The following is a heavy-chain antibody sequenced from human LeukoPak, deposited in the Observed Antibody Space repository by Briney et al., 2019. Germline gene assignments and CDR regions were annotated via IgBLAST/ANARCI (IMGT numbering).Heavy chain of an antibody. D-gene: IGHD1-14*01. CDR1: GFTLSRYW. CDR2: MNEDGSKK. V-gene: IGHV3-7*01. J-gene: IGHJ4*02. Sequence: RGSLRLSCATSGFTLSRYWMSWVRQAPGKGLEWVANMNEDGSKKFYGDSVKDRFTRSRDNAKNSLYLQMNSLRADDTALYCCARHGNDNLECWGQGTLVSVSS. CDR3: ARHGNDNLEC.